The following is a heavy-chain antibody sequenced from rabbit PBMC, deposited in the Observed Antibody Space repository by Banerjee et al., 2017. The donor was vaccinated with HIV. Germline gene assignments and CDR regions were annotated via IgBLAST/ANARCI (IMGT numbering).Heavy chain of an antibody. Sequence: QEQLEESGGDLVKPEGSLTLTCKASGFSFSSAHWIYWVRQAPGKGLEWIGTIYAGSTGTIDYASWAKGRFTISKTSSTTVTLQMTSLTAADTATYLCARDLAGVIGWNFDLWGQGTLVTVS. V-gene: IGHV1S45*01. D-gene: IGHD4-1*01. J-gene: IGHJ4*01. CDR3: ARDLAGVIGWNFDL. CDR1: GFSFSSAHW. CDR2: IYAGSTGTI.